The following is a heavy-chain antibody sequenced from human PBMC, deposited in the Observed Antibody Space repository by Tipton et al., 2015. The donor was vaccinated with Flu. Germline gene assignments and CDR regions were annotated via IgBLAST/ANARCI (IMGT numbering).Heavy chain of an antibody. CDR3: ARITVRSSGSIYYFDY. CDR1: GGSISSGSYY. CDR2: IYYSGST. Sequence: TLSLTCTVSGGSISSGSYYWGWIRQPPGKGLEWIGSIYYSGSTYYNPSLKSRVTISVDTSKNQFSLKLSSVTAADTAVYYCARITVRSSGSIYYFDYWGQGTLVTVSS. D-gene: IGHD6-19*01. V-gene: IGHV4-39*07. J-gene: IGHJ4*02.